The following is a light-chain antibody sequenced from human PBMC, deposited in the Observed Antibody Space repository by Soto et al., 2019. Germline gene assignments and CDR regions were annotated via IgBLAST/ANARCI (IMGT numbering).Light chain of an antibody. CDR3: QMDDSSART. J-gene: IGKJ1*01. Sequence: EIVLTQSPGTLSLSPGERATLSCRASQTFTSGFLAWYQQKPGQAPRLLIYGASSRATGIPDRFSGSGSGTDFTLTISRLETEDFAVYYCQMDDSSARTFGQRTKMEIK. CDR1: QTFTSGF. CDR2: GAS. V-gene: IGKV3-20*01.